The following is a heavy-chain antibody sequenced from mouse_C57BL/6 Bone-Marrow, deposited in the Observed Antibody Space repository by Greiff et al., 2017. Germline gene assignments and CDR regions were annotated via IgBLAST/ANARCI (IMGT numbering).Heavy chain of an antibody. J-gene: IGHJ4*01. Sequence: VKLQQSGAELARPGASVTLSCKASGYTFTSYGISWVKQRTGQGLEWIGEIYPRSGNTYYNEKFKGKATLTADKSTSTAYMELRSLTSDDSAFYFCASIYPFYAMDYWGQGTSVTVSS. V-gene: IGHV1-81*01. CDR2: IYPRSGNT. CDR1: GYTFTSYG. D-gene: IGHD1-1*01. CDR3: ASIYPFYAMDY.